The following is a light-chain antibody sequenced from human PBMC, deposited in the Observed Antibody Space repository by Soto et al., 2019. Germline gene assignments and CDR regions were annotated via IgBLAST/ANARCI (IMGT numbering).Light chain of an antibody. V-gene: IGLV2-14*01. Sequence: QSVLTQPASVSGSPGQSITISCTGTSSDVGANIFVSWYQQHPGKVPKLMIYTVSSRPSGVSQRFSGSKSGNTATLTISGLQAEDEADYYCSSFTNDSNYVFGNGTKVTVL. J-gene: IGLJ1*01. CDR2: TVS. CDR1: SSDVGANIF. CDR3: SSFTNDSNYV.